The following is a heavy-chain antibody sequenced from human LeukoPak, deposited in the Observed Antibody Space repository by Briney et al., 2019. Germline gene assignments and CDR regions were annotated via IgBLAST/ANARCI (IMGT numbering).Heavy chain of an antibody. CDR2: IYTSGST. CDR3: ASGPNYYGSGSYYKGYYFDY. V-gene: IGHV4-61*02. CDR1: GGSISSGSYY. D-gene: IGHD3-10*01. J-gene: IGHJ4*02. Sequence: SSETLSLTCTVSGGSISSGSYYWSWIRQPAGKGLEWIGRIYTSGSTNYNPSLKSRVTISYTSKNQFSLKLNSVTAADTAVYYCASGPNYYGSGSYYKGYYFDYWGQGTLVTVSS.